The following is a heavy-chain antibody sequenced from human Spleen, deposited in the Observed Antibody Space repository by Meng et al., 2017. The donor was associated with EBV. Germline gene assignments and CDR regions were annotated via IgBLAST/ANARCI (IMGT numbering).Heavy chain of an antibody. CDR1: GFTFNDYY. CDR2: ISSRSGDIM. J-gene: IGHJ4*02. V-gene: IGHV3-11*04. D-gene: IGHD5-12*01. CDR3: AKSRGYSYGNFDS. Sequence: QVHLVESGGGLVKPGGSLRLSCAASGFTFNDYYMSWIRQAPGKGLEWVSYISSRSGDIMYYGDSVKGRFTISRDNSKNTLYLQMNSLTAEDTAVYYCAKSRGYSYGNFDSWGQGTLVTVSS.